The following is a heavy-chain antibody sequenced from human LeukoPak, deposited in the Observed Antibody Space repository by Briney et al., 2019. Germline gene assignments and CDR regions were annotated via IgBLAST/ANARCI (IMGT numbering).Heavy chain of an antibody. J-gene: IGHJ4*02. D-gene: IGHD6-19*01. CDR1: GFTFDDYA. V-gene: IGHV3-9*01. Sequence: PGGSLRLSCAASGFTFDDYAMHWVRQAPGKGLEWVSGISWNSGSIGYADSVKGRFTISRDNAKNSLYLQMNSLRAEDTALYYRAKDIGLVPPKNYFDYWGQGTLVAVSS. CDR3: AKDIGLVPPKNYFDY. CDR2: ISWNSGSI.